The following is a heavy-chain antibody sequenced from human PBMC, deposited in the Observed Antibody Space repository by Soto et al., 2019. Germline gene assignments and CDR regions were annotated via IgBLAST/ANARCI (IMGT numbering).Heavy chain of an antibody. CDR2: INHSGST. D-gene: IGHD3-3*01. J-gene: IGHJ4*02. V-gene: IGHV4-34*01. CDR3: TKDGSGHPYYSDN. Sequence: SETLSLTCAVYGGSFSGYYWSWIRQPPGKGLEWIGEINHSGSTNYNPSLKSRVTISVDTSKNQFSLKLSSVTAADTAVYYCTKDGSGHPYYSDNWGPGTLVTVS. CDR1: GGSFSGYY.